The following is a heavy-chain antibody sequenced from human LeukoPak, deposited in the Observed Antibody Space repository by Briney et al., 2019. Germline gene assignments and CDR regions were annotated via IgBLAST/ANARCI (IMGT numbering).Heavy chain of an antibody. CDR1: GFTFSSYG. CDR3: AKDALTMIVVVRPLPTD. CDR2: ISYDGSNK. Sequence: GGSLRLSCAASGFTFSSYGMHWVRQAPGKGLEWVAVISYDGSNKYYADSVKGRFTISRDNSKNTLYLQMNSLRAEDTAVYYCAKDALTMIVVVRPLPTDWGQGTTVTVSS. D-gene: IGHD3-22*01. J-gene: IGHJ6*02. V-gene: IGHV3-30*18.